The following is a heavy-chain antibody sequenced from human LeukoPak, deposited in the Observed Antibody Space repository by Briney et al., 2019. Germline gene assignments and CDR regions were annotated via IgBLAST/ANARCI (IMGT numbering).Heavy chain of an antibody. D-gene: IGHD2/OR15-2a*01. CDR3: AGLGVMVLVYQSEP. J-gene: IGHJ5*02. CDR1: GGSVSSSKYF. V-gene: IGHV4-39*07. Sequence: SETLSLTCAVSGGSVSSSKYFWVWIRHPPGKELEWIGSISYSGNADYNPSLRSRVTLYVDTYKHQFSLKLTSVPAADSAVYYCAGLGVMVLVYQSEPWGQGTRVPVSS. CDR2: ISYSGNA.